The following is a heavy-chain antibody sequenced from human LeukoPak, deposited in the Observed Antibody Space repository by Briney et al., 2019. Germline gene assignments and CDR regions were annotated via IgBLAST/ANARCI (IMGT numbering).Heavy chain of an antibody. Sequence: SETLSLTCTVSGGSISSYYWSWIRQPPGKGLEWIGYIYYSGSTNYNPSLKSRVTISVDTSKNQFSLKLSSVTAADTAVYYCARSRFKQLEWFDPWGQGTLVTVSS. D-gene: IGHD6-6*01. CDR1: GGSISSYY. V-gene: IGHV4-59*01. J-gene: IGHJ5*02. CDR2: IYYSGST. CDR3: ARSRFKQLEWFDP.